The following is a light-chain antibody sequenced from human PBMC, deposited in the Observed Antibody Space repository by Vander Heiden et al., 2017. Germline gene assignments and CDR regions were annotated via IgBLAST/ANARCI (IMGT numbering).Light chain of an antibody. V-gene: IGKV1-39*01. Sequence: DIQMTQYPSSLSASVVYRVTITCRASQSIDSYLNWYQQKPGKAPKLRIYDASSLQSGVPSRFSGSCSGTDFTLTISSLQPEDFETYYCQQSYSTPVTFGPGTQVDIK. J-gene: IGKJ3*01. CDR3: QQSYSTPVT. CDR1: QSIDSY. CDR2: DAS.